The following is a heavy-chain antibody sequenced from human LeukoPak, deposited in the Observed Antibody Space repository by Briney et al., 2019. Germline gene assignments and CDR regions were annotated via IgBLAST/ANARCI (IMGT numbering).Heavy chain of an antibody. CDR2: ISNDGSNK. CDR3: AKGSGDYEYFDH. D-gene: IGHD1-26*01. V-gene: IGHV3-30*18. Sequence: GGSLRLSCAASGFSFSTFGMYWVRQSPGKGLEWVAAISNDGSNKNYADSVEGRFTISRDNSKNTLYLQVNSLRVEDTAVYYCAKGSGDYEYFDHWGQGTLVTVSS. J-gene: IGHJ4*02. CDR1: GFSFSTFG.